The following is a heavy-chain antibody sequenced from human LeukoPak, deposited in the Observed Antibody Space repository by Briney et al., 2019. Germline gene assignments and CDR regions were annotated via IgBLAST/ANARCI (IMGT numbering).Heavy chain of an antibody. D-gene: IGHD5-18*01. CDR3: ASRGYSYGLTFDY. V-gene: IGHV1-2*02. J-gene: IGHJ4*02. Sequence: ASVKVSCKASGYTFTGYYMHWVRQAPGQGLEWMGWINPNSGGTNYAQKFQGRATMTRDTSISTAYMELSRLRSDDTAVYYCASRGYSYGLTFDYWGQGTLVTVSS. CDR2: INPNSGGT. CDR1: GYTFTGYY.